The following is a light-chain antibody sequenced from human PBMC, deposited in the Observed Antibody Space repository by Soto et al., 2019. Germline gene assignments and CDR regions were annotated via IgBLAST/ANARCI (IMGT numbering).Light chain of an antibody. J-gene: IGLJ2*01. CDR1: SSDVGGYNY. CDR3: SSYTSSSTPVV. CDR2: DVS. V-gene: IGLV2-14*01. Sequence: QSALTQPASVSGSPGQSITISCTGTSSDVGGYNYVSWYQQHPGKAPKLMIYDVSNRPSGVSNRFSGSKSGNTASLTIFGLQAEDEADYYCSSYTSSSTPVVFGGGTKLTAL.